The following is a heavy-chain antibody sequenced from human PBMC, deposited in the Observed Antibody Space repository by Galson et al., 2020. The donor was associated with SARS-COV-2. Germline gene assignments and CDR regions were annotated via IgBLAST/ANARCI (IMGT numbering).Heavy chain of an antibody. V-gene: IGHV4-39*02. Sequence: SETLSLTCAVSGGSLSNWEYYLGWIRQTPGKGLEWMGSIYYHGRVYYNPSLQSRVTISVDTSENHFSLKLQSLTAADTATYFCVRGGITVNLMSHDAFDIWGQGTLVTVSS. CDR3: VRGGITVNLMSHDAFDI. D-gene: IGHD1-7*01. J-gene: IGHJ3*02. CDR1: GGSLSNWEYY. CDR2: IYYHGRV.